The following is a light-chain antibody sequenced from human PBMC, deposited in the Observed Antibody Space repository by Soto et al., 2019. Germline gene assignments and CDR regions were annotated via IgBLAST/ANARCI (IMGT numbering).Light chain of an antibody. CDR1: SGHSTYA. CDR3: QTWGTGVNGV. CDR2: LNSDGSH. J-gene: IGLJ3*02. V-gene: IGLV4-69*01. Sequence: QSVLTQSPSASASLGASVKLTCTLSSGHSTYAIAWHQQQPEKGPRFLMKLNSDGSHFKGDGIPDRFSGSSSGTERYLTISSLQSEDEADYYCQTWGTGVNGVFGGGTKLTVL.